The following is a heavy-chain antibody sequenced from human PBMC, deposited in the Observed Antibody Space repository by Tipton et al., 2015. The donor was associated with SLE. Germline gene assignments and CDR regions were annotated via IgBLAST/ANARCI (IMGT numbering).Heavy chain of an antibody. CDR2: VCNSGST. D-gene: IGHD1-14*01. V-gene: IGHV4-59*08. CDR1: GASVGTYC. Sequence: TLSLTCIVSGASVGTYCWNWLRQSPGKGLEWIGCVCNSGSTNYTPSLKSRVTMSVDMSKNQFSLKLSSVTAADTAVYYCARQPPGGGPDYQYDMDVWGQRTTVTVSS. J-gene: IGHJ6*02. CDR3: ARQPPGGGPDYQYDMDV.